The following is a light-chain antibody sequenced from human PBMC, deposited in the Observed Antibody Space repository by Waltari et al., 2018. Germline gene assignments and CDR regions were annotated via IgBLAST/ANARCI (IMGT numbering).Light chain of an antibody. CDR2: GVS. Sequence: EIVLTQSPGTLSLSPGEGATLYCRASQSVSTSYLAWYQQKPGQAPSLLMYGVSIRATGIPDRFSGSGSGTDFTLTISRLEPEDFAVYYCQQYGSSPRYTFGQGTKLEIK. J-gene: IGKJ2*01. CDR3: QQYGSSPRYT. V-gene: IGKV3-20*01. CDR1: QSVSTSY.